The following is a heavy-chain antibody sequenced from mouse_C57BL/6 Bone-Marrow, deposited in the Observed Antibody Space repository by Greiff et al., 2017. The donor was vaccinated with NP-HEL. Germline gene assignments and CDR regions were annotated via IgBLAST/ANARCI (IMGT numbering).Heavy chain of an antibody. J-gene: IGHJ3*01. CDR1: GYAFSSYW. V-gene: IGHV1-80*01. CDR2: IYPGDGDT. CDR3: ARGAY. Sequence: VQRVESGAELVKPGASVKISCKASGYAFSSYWMNWVKQRPGKGLEWIGQIYPGDGDTNYNGKFKDKASLTADKSSSTAYMQLSRLTSEDSAVYFCARGAYWGQGTLVTVSA.